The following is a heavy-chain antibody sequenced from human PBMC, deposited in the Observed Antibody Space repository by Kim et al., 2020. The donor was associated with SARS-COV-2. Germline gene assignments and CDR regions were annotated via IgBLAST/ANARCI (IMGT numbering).Heavy chain of an antibody. D-gene: IGHD2-15*01. CDR3: AREGGTAPWGMDV. CDR1: GFTFSSYS. J-gene: IGHJ6*02. Sequence: GGSLRLSCAASGFTFSSYSMNWVRQAPGKGLEWVSSISSSSSYIYYADSVKGRFTISRDNAKNSLYLQMNSLRAEDTAVYYCAREGGTAPWGMDVWGQGTTVTVSS. V-gene: IGHV3-21*01. CDR2: ISSSSSYI.